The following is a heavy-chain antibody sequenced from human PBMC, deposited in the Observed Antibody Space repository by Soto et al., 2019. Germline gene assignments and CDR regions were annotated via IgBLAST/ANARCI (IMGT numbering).Heavy chain of an antibody. CDR1: GFTFSSYG. V-gene: IGHV3-33*01. D-gene: IGHD6-13*01. J-gene: IGHJ4*02. CDR2: IWYDGSNK. CDR3: ARAHSSSWPYYFDY. Sequence: QVQLVESGGGVVQPGRSLRLSCAASGFTFSSYGMHWVRQAPGKGLEWVAVIWYDGSNKYYADSVKGRFTISRDNSKNTLYLQMNSLRAEDTAVYYCARAHSSSWPYYFDYWGQGTLVTVSS.